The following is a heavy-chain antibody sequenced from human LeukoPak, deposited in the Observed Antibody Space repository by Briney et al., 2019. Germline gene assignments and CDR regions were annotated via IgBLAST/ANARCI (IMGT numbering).Heavy chain of an antibody. CDR2: ISAYNGNT. CDR3: ARDKNIVATTWPLGPPGYGMDV. CDR1: GGTFSSYA. J-gene: IGHJ6*02. V-gene: IGHV1-18*01. D-gene: IGHD5-12*01. Sequence: GASVKVSCKASGGTFSSYAISWVRQAPGQGLEWMGWISAYNGNTNYAQKLQGRVTMTTDTSTSTAYMELRSLRSDDTAVYYCARDKNIVATTWPLGPPGYGMDVWGQGTTVTVSS.